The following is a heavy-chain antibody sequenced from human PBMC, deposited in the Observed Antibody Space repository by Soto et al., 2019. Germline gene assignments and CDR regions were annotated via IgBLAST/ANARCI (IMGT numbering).Heavy chain of an antibody. V-gene: IGHV4-38-2*02. J-gene: IGHJ4*02. CDR3: VRDFRSGDYRFDY. D-gene: IGHD3-3*01. CDR1: GFSISSGYY. Sequence: PSETLSLTCDVSGFSISSGYYWGWIRQPPGKGLEWIGSMYYSGTTHCNPSLKSRVTISVDTSTNQVSLRLTSVTAADTAVYYCVRDFRSGDYRFDYWGQGTLVTVSS. CDR2: MYYSGTT.